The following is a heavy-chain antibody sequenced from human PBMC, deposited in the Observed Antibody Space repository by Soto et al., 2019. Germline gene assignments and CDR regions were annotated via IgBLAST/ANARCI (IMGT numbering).Heavy chain of an antibody. Sequence: GGSLRLSCVASGFTFSSYAMSWVRQAPGKGLEWVSAISGSGGSTYYADSVKGRFTISRDNSKNTLYLQMNSLRAEDTAVYYCATLPYYDFWSVVGTIDYWGQGTLVTVSS. D-gene: IGHD3-3*01. CDR3: ATLPYYDFWSVVGTIDY. V-gene: IGHV3-23*01. CDR1: GFTFSSYA. J-gene: IGHJ4*02. CDR2: ISGSGGST.